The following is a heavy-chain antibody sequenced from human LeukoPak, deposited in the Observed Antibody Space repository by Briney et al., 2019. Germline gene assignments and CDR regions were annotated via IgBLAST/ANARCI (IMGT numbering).Heavy chain of an antibody. CDR3: ARAHSGRIAAAGTYAFDI. D-gene: IGHD6-13*01. J-gene: IGHJ3*02. CDR2: ISGSGGST. Sequence: GGSLRLSCAASGFTFSSYAMSWVRQAPGKGLEWVSAISGSGGSTYYADSVKGRFTISRDNSKNTLYLQMNSLRAGDTAVYYCARAHSGRIAAAGTYAFDIWGQGTMVTVSS. V-gene: IGHV3-23*01. CDR1: GFTFSSYA.